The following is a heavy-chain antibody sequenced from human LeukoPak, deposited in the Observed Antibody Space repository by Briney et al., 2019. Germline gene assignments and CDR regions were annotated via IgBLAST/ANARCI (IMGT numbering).Heavy chain of an antibody. V-gene: IGHV4-39*07. Sequence: SETLSLTCTVSGGSISSSSYYWGWIRQPPGKGLEWIGSIYYSGSTYYNPSLKSRVTISVDTSKNQFSLKLSSVAAADTAVYYCARQFAAAGYYGMDVWGQGTTVTVSS. CDR2: IYYSGST. CDR1: GGSISSSSYY. CDR3: ARQFAAAGYYGMDV. J-gene: IGHJ6*02. D-gene: IGHD6-13*01.